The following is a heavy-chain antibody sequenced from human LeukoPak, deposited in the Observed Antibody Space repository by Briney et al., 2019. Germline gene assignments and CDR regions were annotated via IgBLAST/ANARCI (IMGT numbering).Heavy chain of an antibody. J-gene: IGHJ5*02. CDR2: ISSSGSTI. Sequence: GGSLRLSCAASGFTFSSYEMNWVRPAPGKGLEWVSYISSSGSTIYYADSVKGRFTISRDNAKNSLYLQMNSLRAEDTAVYYCASGYCSGGSCYPRVRRWNWFDPWGQGTLVTVSS. V-gene: IGHV3-48*03. CDR1: GFTFSSYE. CDR3: ASGYCSGGSCYPRVRRWNWFDP. D-gene: IGHD2-15*01.